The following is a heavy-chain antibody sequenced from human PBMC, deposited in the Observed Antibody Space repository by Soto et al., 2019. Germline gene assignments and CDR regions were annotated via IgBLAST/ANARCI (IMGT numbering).Heavy chain of an antibody. CDR3: ARAAYGEYWFDP. V-gene: IGHV3-74*01. CDR1: GFTFSAYW. Sequence: EVQLVESGGGVVPPGGSLRLSCAASGFTFSAYWMHWVRQAPGKRLMWVSRINGDGRTTSYADSVKGRFTISRENAKNTLYLQMNSLRAEDTAVYYCARAAYGEYWFDPWGQGTLVTVSS. J-gene: IGHJ5*02. D-gene: IGHD4-17*01. CDR2: INGDGRTT.